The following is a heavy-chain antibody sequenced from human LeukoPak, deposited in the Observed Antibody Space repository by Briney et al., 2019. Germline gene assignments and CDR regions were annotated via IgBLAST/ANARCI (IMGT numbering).Heavy chain of an antibody. CDR3: ARGPRGWYFGDY. J-gene: IGHJ4*02. CDR1: GYTFNNYN. D-gene: IGHD6-19*01. V-gene: IGHV1-46*02. CDR2: VNPGGDST. Sequence: ASVKVSCKASGYTFNNYNIHWLRQAPGQGLEWMGIVNPGGDSTNYAQDFQGRLTLTGDTSTSTVHMELSSLRSEDTAVYYCARGPRGWYFGDYWGQGTLVTVSS.